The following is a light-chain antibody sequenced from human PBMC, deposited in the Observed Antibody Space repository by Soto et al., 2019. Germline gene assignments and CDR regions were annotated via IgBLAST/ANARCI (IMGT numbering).Light chain of an antibody. CDR3: QQYKSYPIT. CDR2: AAS. V-gene: IGKV1-16*01. CDR1: QDINNA. Sequence: DIQMTQSPSSLSPSVGDRVTITCRASQDINNALAWFQQKPGKAPKSPIYAASSLQSGVPSRFRGSGSATDFTLTISSLQPEDFATYYCQQYKSYPITFGQGTRLEVK. J-gene: IGKJ5*01.